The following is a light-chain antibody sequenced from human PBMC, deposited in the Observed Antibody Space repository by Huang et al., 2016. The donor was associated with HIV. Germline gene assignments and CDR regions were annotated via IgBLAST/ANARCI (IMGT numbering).Light chain of an antibody. CDR2: DAS. J-gene: IGKJ1*01. V-gene: IGKV1-33*01. CDR1: QDIGKD. Sequence: DIQMTQSPSSLSASVGDRVTITCQASQDIGKDLNWYQQKPGKAPKLLIFDASNLETGVPSRFSGSGSGTDFTFTISTLQPEDIATYYCQHYDSLPPWTFGQGTRVEI. CDR3: QHYDSLPPWT.